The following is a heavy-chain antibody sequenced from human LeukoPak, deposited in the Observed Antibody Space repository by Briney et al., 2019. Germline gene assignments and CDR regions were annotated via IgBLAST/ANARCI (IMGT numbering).Heavy chain of an antibody. CDR2: ISSSSSYI. Sequence: GGSRRLSCAASGFTFSSYSMNWVRQAPGKGLEWVSSISSSSSYIYYADSVKGRFTISRDNAKNSLYLQMNSLRAEDTAVYDCARDAAYYYGSGSYDFDYWGQGTLVTVSS. CDR3: ARDAAYYYGSGSYDFDY. J-gene: IGHJ4*02. CDR1: GFTFSSYS. D-gene: IGHD3-10*01. V-gene: IGHV3-21*01.